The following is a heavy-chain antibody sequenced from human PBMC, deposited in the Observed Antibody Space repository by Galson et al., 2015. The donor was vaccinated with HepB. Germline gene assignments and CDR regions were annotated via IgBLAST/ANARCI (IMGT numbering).Heavy chain of an antibody. J-gene: IGHJ4*02. CDR2: INSNGRTT. CDR1: GFTLNTYW. V-gene: IGHV3-74*01. D-gene: IGHD6-13*01. CDR3: TKDLAAAGTGGY. Sequence: SLRLSCAASGFTLNTYWMHWVRQAPGKGLVWVSRINSNGRTTNYADSVKGRFTISRDNARNTLYPQMSSLRVEDTAMYYCTKDLAAAGTGGYWGQVILVTVSS.